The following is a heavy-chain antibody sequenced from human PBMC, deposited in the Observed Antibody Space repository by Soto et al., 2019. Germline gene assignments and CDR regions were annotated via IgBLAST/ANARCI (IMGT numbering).Heavy chain of an antibody. J-gene: IGHJ4*02. D-gene: IGHD4-17*01. V-gene: IGHV1-18*01. Sequence: QVQLVQSGAEVKKPGASVKVSCKASGYTFSSYRISWVRQAPGQGPEWMGWIHAYNGDTKYAQKFQDRLIMTTDTSTSKANRELRSLTSDDTAVYYWARADYGDDDYWGQGTLVTVSS. CDR2: IHAYNGDT. CDR1: GYTFSSYR. CDR3: ARADYGDDDY.